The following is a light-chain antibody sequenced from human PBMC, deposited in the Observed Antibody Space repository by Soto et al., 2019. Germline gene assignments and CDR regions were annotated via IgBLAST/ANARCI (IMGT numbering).Light chain of an antibody. CDR2: DAS. V-gene: IGKV1-33*01. CDR1: QNINNY. J-gene: IGKJ5*01. Sequence: DIQMTQSPSSLSSSVGDRVTVTCQASQNINNYLNWYQQKPGRAPKLLIYDASNLEAGVPSRFRGSGSGTDFTFTISRLQPEDIATYYCQQYENLPTFGQGTRLEI. CDR3: QQYENLPT.